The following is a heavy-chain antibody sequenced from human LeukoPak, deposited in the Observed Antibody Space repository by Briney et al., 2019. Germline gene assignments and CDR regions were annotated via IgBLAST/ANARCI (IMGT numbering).Heavy chain of an antibody. CDR3: ARAGSYSGLDYFDY. CDR2: IIPIFGTA. J-gene: IGHJ4*02. D-gene: IGHD1-26*01. CDR1: GGTFSTYA. Sequence: SVKVSCKASGGTFSTYAISWVREAPGQGLEWMGGIIPIFGTANYAQKFQGRVTITADESTSTAYMELSSLRSEDTAVYYCARAGSYSGLDYFDYWGQGTLVTVSS. V-gene: IGHV1-69*01.